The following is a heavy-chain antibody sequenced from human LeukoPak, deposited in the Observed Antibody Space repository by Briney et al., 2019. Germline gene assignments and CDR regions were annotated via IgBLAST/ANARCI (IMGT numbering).Heavy chain of an antibody. D-gene: IGHD1-26*01. CDR3: ARTKSQSGSYRYYFDS. Sequence: SETLSLTCAVSGGSVGSGGHFWSWIRQPPGKGLEWIGYIYSTGSTNYNPSLKSRITMSVDTSKNQFSLKLSSVIAADTAVYYCARTKSQSGSYRYYFDSWGQGTLVTVSS. J-gene: IGHJ4*02. V-gene: IGHV4-61*08. CDR1: GGSVGSGGHF. CDR2: IYSTGST.